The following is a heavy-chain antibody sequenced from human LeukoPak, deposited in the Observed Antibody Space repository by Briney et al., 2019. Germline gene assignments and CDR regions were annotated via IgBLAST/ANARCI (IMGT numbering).Heavy chain of an antibody. D-gene: IGHD3-3*01. CDR3: ARVFVFGVVTIDRGDAFDI. Sequence: GASVKVSCKASGYTFTAFGISWVRQAPGQGLQWMGWISGYNGKTKYSQEFQGRLTMTTDTPTSTAYMELRSLRSDDTAIYYCARVFVFGVVTIDRGDAFDIWGQGTVVTVSS. V-gene: IGHV1-18*01. J-gene: IGHJ3*02. CDR1: GYTFTAFG. CDR2: ISGYNGKT.